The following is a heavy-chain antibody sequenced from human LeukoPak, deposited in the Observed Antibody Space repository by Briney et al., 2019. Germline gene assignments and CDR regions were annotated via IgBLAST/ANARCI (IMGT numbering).Heavy chain of an antibody. J-gene: IGHJ5*02. CDR3: ARDMKLLGVDP. D-gene: IGHD1-7*01. Sequence: GGSLRLSCAASGFTFSSYSMNWVRQAPGKGLEWVSSISSSSSYIYYADSVKGRFTISRDNAKNSLYLQMNSLRAEDTAVYYCARDMKLLGVDPWGQGTLVTVSS. CDR1: GFTFSSYS. CDR2: ISSSSSYI. V-gene: IGHV3-21*04.